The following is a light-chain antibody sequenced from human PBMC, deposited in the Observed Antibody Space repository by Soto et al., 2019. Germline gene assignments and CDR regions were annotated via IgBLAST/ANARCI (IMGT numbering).Light chain of an antibody. J-gene: IGKJ2*01. CDR2: AAS. CDR1: QSVSSNY. Sequence: EIVLTQSPGTLSLSPGERVTLSCRASQSVSSNYLTWYQQKPGQAPRLLIYAASSRATGIPDRFSGSGSGTDFTLTISRLEPEDFAVYYCLQYGSSPPMYTFGQGTKLEIK. CDR3: LQYGSSPPMYT. V-gene: IGKV3-20*01.